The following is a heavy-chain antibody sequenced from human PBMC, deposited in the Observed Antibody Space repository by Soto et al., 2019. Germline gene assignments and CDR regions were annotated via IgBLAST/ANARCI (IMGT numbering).Heavy chain of an antibody. Sequence: GGSLRLSCAVSGFTFSSYAMTWVRQAPGKGLDWVSGISGSGGTTYYADSVKGRFTISRDNSKNTLYLQLNSLRAEDTAVYYCAKDQYCSGGSCYCSHWGQGTLVTVSS. CDR1: GFTFSSYA. CDR3: AKDQYCSGGSCYCSH. J-gene: IGHJ4*02. V-gene: IGHV3-23*01. D-gene: IGHD2-15*01. CDR2: ISGSGGTT.